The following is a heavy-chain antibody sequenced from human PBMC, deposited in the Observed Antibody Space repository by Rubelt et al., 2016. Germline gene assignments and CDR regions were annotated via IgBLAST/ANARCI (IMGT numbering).Heavy chain of an antibody. CDR1: GYTFTRYT. D-gene: IGHD2-8*01. CDR2: ITTNTGNP. V-gene: IGHV7-4-1*02. CDR3: ARDYTYYYYGRDV. J-gene: IGHJ6*02. Sequence: QVQLVQSGSELKKPGASVKVSCKASGYTFTRYTMNWVRRAPGQGLEWMGWITTNTGNPTYARGLQGRFVFSLDTPVSTAYLQISSLKPEDTAVYYCARDYTYYYYGRDVWGQGTTVTVSS.